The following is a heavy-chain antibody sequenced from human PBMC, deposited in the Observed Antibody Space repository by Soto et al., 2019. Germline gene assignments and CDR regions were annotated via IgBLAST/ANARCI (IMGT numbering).Heavy chain of an antibody. Sequence: PSETLSLTCAVSCDSISSSNWWSWVRQPPGKGLEWIGEIYHSGSTNYNPSLKNRVTISVDKSKNQFSLKLSSVTAADTAVYYCARAAPFGDFDYWGQGILVTVSS. V-gene: IGHV4-4*02. CDR3: ARAAPFGDFDY. CDR2: IYHSGST. CDR1: CDSISSSNW. D-gene: IGHD3-10*01. J-gene: IGHJ4*02.